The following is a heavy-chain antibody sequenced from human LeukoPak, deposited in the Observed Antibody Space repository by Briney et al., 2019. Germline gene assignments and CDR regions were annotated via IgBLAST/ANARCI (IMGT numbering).Heavy chain of an antibody. J-gene: IGHJ4*02. CDR2: IYPGDSDT. CDR1: GYTFTSYY. Sequence: ASVKVSCKASGYTFTSYYMHWVRQMPGKGLEWMGIIYPGDSDTRYSPSFQGQVTISADKSISTAYLQWSSLKASDTAMYYCARHGSDDYGDYDLDYWGQGTLVTVSS. V-gene: IGHV5-51*01. D-gene: IGHD4-17*01. CDR3: ARHGSDDYGDYDLDY.